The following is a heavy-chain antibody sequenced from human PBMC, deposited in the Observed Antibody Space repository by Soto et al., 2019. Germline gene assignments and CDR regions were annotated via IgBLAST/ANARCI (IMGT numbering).Heavy chain of an antibody. CDR3: ARDRLDVVVPAAILAY. Sequence: GGSLRLSCAASGFTFSSYAMHWVRQAPGKGLEWVAVISYDGSNKYYADSVKGRFTISRDNSKNTLYLQMNSLRAEDTAVYYCARDRLDVVVPAAILAYWGQGTLVTVSS. J-gene: IGHJ4*02. CDR2: ISYDGSNK. V-gene: IGHV3-30-3*01. D-gene: IGHD2-2*02. CDR1: GFTFSSYA.